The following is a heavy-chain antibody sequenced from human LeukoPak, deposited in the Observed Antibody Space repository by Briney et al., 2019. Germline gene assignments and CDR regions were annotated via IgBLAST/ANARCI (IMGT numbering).Heavy chain of an antibody. V-gene: IGHV1-46*01. Sequence: GSSVKVSCKASGGTFSSYAISWVRQAPGQGLGWMGIINPSGGSTSYAQKFQGRVTMTRDTSTSTVYMELSSLRSEDTAVYYCARAPPIGYDSSGYPSDYWGQGTLVTVSS. CDR2: INPSGGST. CDR3: ARAPPIGYDSSGYPSDY. J-gene: IGHJ4*02. CDR1: GGTFSSYA. D-gene: IGHD3-22*01.